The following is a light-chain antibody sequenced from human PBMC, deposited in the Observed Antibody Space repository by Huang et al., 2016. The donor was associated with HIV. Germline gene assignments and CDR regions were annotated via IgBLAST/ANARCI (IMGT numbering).Light chain of an antibody. CDR2: GAS. CDR1: QTISTY. J-gene: IGKJ1*01. V-gene: IGKV1-39*01. Sequence: DTQMTQSPSSLSASVGDRVTITCRASQTISTYLNWYQQQPGKAPKLLIYGASSLQSGVPERFIGSGSGTDFTLTIRSLQREDFATYFCQQSYSTPWTFGQGTKVEIK. CDR3: QQSYSTPWT.